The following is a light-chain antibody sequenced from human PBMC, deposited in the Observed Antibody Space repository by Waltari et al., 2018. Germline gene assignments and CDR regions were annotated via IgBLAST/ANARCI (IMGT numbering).Light chain of an antibody. CDR3: QQYNDYPLT. V-gene: IGKV1-5*03. J-gene: IGKJ4*01. CDR2: KAS. CDR1: QIISTW. Sequence: IQMTQSPSTLSASVGDRVTIPCRASQIISTWLAWYQQKPGKAPKLLIYKASGLESGVPSRFSGSGSGTEFTLTISSLQPDDFATYYCQQYNDYPLTFGGGTKVEIK.